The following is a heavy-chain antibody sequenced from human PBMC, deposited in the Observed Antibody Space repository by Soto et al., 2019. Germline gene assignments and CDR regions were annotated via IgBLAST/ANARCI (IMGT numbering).Heavy chain of an antibody. V-gene: IGHV1-3*01. CDR3: ARSGYGRITIFGVVLESPHYFDY. CDR2: INAGNGNT. J-gene: IGHJ4*02. Sequence: GASVKVSCKASGYTFTSYAMHWVRQAPGQRLEWMGWINAGNGNTKYSQKFQGRVTITRDTSASTAYMELSSLRSEDTAVYYCARSGYGRITIFGVVLESPHYFDYWGQGTLVTVSS. CDR1: GYTFTSYA. D-gene: IGHD3-3*01.